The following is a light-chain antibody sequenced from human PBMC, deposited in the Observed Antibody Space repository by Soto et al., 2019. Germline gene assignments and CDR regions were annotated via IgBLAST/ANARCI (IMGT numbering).Light chain of an antibody. J-gene: IGKJ1*01. V-gene: IGKV3-15*01. CDR2: GAS. CDR3: QQYTNWPRT. CDR1: QSVSSSY. Sequence: MTQSPATLSVSPGARATLSCRASQSVSSSYLAWYQQKHGQPPRLLIYGASTRATDFPARFSGSGSGTELTITISSLQSEDGEVYYCQQYTNWPRTFGQGTKVDIK.